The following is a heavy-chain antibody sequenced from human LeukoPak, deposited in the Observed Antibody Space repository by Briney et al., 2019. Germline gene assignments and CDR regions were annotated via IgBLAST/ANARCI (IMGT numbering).Heavy chain of an antibody. D-gene: IGHD2-15*01. Sequence: SETLSLTCTVSDCSISSYYWSWIRQPPGKGLEWIGYIYYSESTNYNPSLKSVLTISVAKSKTQFSLKLSSVPAAATAVYYCARDRCSGGSCQTSYSSMEVWGNGNTVTVSS. CDR1: DCSISSYY. V-gene: IGHV4-59*01. CDR2: IYYSEST. J-gene: IGHJ6*03. CDR3: ARDRCSGGSCQTSYSSMEV.